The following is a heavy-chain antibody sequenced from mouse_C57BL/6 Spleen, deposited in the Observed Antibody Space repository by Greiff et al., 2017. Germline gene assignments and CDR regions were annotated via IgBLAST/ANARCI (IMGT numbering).Heavy chain of an antibody. V-gene: IGHV1-69*01. CDR1: GYTFTSYW. J-gene: IGHJ4*01. Sequence: VQLQQSGAELVMPGASVKLSCKASGYTFTSYWMHWVKQRPGQGLEWIGEIDPSDSYTNYNQKFKGKSTLTVDKSSSTAYMQLSSLTSEDSAVYYCARSRLPSYAMDYWGQGTSVTVSS. D-gene: IGHD3-2*02. CDR2: IDPSDSYT. CDR3: ARSRLPSYAMDY.